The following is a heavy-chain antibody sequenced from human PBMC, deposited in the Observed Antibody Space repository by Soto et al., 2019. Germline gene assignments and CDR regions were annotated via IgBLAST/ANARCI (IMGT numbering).Heavy chain of an antibody. CDR1: GYSFTNYG. CDR2: ISAYNGNS. V-gene: IGHV1-18*01. D-gene: IGHD6-19*01. CDR3: ARDRGVAPPVAGNTHYYYYMDV. Sequence: QEQLVQSGVEVKKPGASVKVSCKASGYSFTNYGITWVRQAPGQEFEWMGWISAYNGNSNYAQKFQGRVTMTTDASTSTAYLELRSLRSDDTAVYYCARDRGVAPPVAGNTHYYYYMDVWGKGTTVTVSS. J-gene: IGHJ6*03.